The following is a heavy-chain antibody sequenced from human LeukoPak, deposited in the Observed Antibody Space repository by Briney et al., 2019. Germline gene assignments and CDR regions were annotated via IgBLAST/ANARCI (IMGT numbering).Heavy chain of an antibody. CDR3: ARAHRSSTFDY. J-gene: IGHJ4*02. Sequence: SETLSLTCTVSGGSISSSGYYWGWIRQPPGKGLEWIGSIYYSGSTYYSPSLKSRVTISVDTSKNQFSLKLSSVTAADTAVYYCARAHRSSTFDYWGQGTLVTVSS. V-gene: IGHV4-39*07. D-gene: IGHD2-2*01. CDR1: GGSISSSGYY. CDR2: IYYSGST.